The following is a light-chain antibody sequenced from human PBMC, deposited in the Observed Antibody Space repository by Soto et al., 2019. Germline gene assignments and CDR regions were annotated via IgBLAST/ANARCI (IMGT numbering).Light chain of an antibody. V-gene: IGKV1-5*03. Sequence: DIQMTQSPTTLSASVGDRVTITCRASHSIIKWLAWYQQKPGKAPKLLIYEASSLQSGVPSRFSGSGSGTEFPLTISSLQPDGLPTYYCPEYNTFLPFGGGTKVELK. CDR2: EAS. CDR3: PEYNTFLP. CDR1: HSIIKW. J-gene: IGKJ4*01.